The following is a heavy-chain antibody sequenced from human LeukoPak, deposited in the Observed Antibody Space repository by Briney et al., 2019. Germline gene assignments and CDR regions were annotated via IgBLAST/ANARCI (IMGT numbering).Heavy chain of an antibody. V-gene: IGHV4-59*01. CDR3: ARDGSSGHRGQYYFGY. CDR2: IYYSGST. D-gene: IGHD3-22*01. J-gene: IGHJ4*02. CDR1: GGSISSYY. Sequence: SETLSLTCTVSGGSISSYYWSWIRQPPGKGLEWIGYIYYSGSTNYNPSLKSRVTISVDTSKNQFSLKLSSVTAADTAVYYCARDGSSGHRGQYYFGYWGQGTLVTVSS.